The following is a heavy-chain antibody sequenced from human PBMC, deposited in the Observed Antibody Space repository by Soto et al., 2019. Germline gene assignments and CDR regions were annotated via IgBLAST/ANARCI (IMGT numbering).Heavy chain of an antibody. J-gene: IGHJ5*02. D-gene: IGHD1-20*01. CDR2: ISYDGSNK. CDR3: ARSRPYNWNWFDP. V-gene: IGHV3-30-3*01. CDR1: GFTFSSYA. Sequence: GGSLRLSCAASGFTFSSYAMHWVRQAPGKGLEWVAVISYDGSNKYYADSVKGRFTISRDNSKNTLHLQMNSLRAEDTAVYYCARSRPYNWNWFDPWGQGTLVTVSS.